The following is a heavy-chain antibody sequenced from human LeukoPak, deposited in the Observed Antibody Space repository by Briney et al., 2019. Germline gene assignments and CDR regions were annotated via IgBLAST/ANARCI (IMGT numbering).Heavy chain of an antibody. V-gene: IGHV3-23*01. D-gene: IGHD3-3*01. CDR1: GFIFSSYA. CDR2: SGSGGST. J-gene: IGHJ4*02. Sequence: AGSLRLSCAASGFIFSSYAMSRVRQAPGKGLKWVSGSGSGGSTHYADSVKGRFTISRDNSKNTLYLQMNSLRAEDTAVYYCAKDFWSGYYPDYWGQGTLVTVSS. CDR3: AKDFWSGYYPDY.